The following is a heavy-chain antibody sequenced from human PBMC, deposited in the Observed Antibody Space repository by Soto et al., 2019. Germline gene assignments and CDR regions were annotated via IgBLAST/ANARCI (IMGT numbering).Heavy chain of an antibody. CDR1: GYTFTSYG. CDR3: ARVPDLRYFDWLPSGYFDY. Sequence: ASVKVSCKASGYTFTSYGISWVRQAPGQGLEWMGWISAYNGNTNYAQKLQGRVTMTTDTSTSTAYMELRSLRSDDTAVYYCARVPDLRYFDWLPSGYFDYWGQGTLVTVS. J-gene: IGHJ4*02. CDR2: ISAYNGNT. V-gene: IGHV1-18*01. D-gene: IGHD3-9*01.